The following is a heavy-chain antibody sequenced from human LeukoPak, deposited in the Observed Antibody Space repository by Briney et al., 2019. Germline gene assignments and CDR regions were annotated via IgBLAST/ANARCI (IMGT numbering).Heavy chain of an antibody. J-gene: IGHJ2*01. V-gene: IGHV1-18*01. CDR1: GYTFTSYG. CDR3: ARDPPGADYYDSSGSWYFDL. CDR2: ISAYNGNT. D-gene: IGHD3-22*01. Sequence: GASVKVSCKASGYTFTSYGISWVRQAPGQGLEWMGWISAYNGNTNYAQKLQGRVTMTTDTSTSTAYMELRSLRSDDTAVYYCARDPPGADYYDSSGSWYFDLWGRGTLVTVSS.